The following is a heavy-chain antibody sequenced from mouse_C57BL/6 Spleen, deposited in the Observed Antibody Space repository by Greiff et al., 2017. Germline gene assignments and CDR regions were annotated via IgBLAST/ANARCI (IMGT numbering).Heavy chain of an antibody. CDR1: GFTFSDYY. CDR3: ARESDYDDYYYAMDY. V-gene: IGHV5-16*01. J-gene: IGHJ4*01. CDR2: INYDGSST. Sequence: EVKLVESEGGLVQPGSSMKLSCTASGFTFSDYYMAWVRQVPEKGLEWVANINYDGSSTYYLDSLKSRFIISRDNAKNILYLQLSSLKSEDTATYYCARESDYDDYYYAMDYWGQGTSVTVSS. D-gene: IGHD2-4*01.